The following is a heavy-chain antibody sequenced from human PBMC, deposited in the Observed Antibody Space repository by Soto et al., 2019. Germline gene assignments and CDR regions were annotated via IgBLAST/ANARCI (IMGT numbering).Heavy chain of an antibody. J-gene: IGHJ4*02. CDR1: GASIKSRNYF. V-gene: IGHV4-39*02. D-gene: IGHD2-15*01. Sequence: LSLTCTVSGASIKSRNYFWGWIRQPPGKGLEFVGSIHSSGGTYYNPSLKSRVTVSVDLSNSHFSLSLKSLTATDTAVYYCGRLAEAATGHTDFDFWGRGTLVTVSS. CDR3: GRLAEAATGHTDFDF. CDR2: IHSSGGT.